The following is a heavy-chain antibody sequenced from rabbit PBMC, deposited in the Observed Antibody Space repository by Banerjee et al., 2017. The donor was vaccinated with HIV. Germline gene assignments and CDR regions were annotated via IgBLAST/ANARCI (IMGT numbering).Heavy chain of an antibody. Sequence: SGNTYYTSWAKGRFTISKTSSTTVTLQMTSLTAADTATYFCARTNNYRSGVIGWNFNLWGPGTLVTVS. V-gene: IGHV1S40*01. J-gene: IGHJ4*01. CDR3: ARTNNYRSGVIGWNFNL. CDR2: SGNT. D-gene: IGHD4-1*01.